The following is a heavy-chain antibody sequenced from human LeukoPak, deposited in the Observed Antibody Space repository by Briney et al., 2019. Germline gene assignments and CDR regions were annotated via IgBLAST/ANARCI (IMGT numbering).Heavy chain of an antibody. V-gene: IGHV3-33*01. CDR1: GFTFSSYG. CDR2: IWYDGSSK. J-gene: IGHJ4*02. D-gene: IGHD3-16*02. CDR3: ARDFELSH. Sequence: GGSLRLSCAASGFTFSSYGMHWVRQAPGKGLEWVALIWYDGSSKHYADSVRGRFTISRDNSKNTLYLQMDSLRAEDTAVYYCARDFELSHWGQGTLVTVSS.